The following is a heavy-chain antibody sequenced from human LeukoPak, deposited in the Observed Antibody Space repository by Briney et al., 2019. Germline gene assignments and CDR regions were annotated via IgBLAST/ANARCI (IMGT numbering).Heavy chain of an antibody. CDR3: ARRKVVPAAYYFDY. Sequence: XYWSWIRQPPGXGLXXSGEINHSGSTNYNPSLKSRVTISVDTSKNQFSLKLSSVTAADTAVYYCARRKVVPAAYYFDYWGQGTLVTVSS. D-gene: IGHD2-2*01. V-gene: IGHV4-34*01. J-gene: IGHJ4*02. CDR1: XY. CDR2: INHSGST.